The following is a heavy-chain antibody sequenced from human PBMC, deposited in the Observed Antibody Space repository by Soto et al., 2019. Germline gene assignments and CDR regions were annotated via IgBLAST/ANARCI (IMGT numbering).Heavy chain of an antibody. D-gene: IGHD3-10*01. CDR3: ARDQSGYGSGSYYRFGMDV. J-gene: IGHJ6*02. CDR2: IYYSGST. CDR1: GGSISSGGYC. Sequence: PSETLSLTCTVSGGSISSGGYCWSWIRQHPGKGLEWIGYIYYSGSTYYNPSLKSRVTISVDTSKNQFSLKLSSVTAADTAVYYCARDQSGYGSGSYYRFGMDVRGQGTTVTVSS. V-gene: IGHV4-31*03.